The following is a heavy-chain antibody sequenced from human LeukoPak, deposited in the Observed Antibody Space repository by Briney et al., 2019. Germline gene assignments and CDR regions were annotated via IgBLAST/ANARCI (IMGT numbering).Heavy chain of an antibody. V-gene: IGHV4-59*08. CDR2: MYYTGST. CDR1: GGSIRSYY. Sequence: SETLSLTCTVSGGSIRSYYWTWIRQPPGKGLEWIGYMYYTGSTKYNPSLKSRVSISVDTSKNQFSLKLSSVTAADTAVYYCARLKCSGGSCYSSYYYYGMDVWGQGTTVTVSS. D-gene: IGHD2-15*01. J-gene: IGHJ6*02. CDR3: ARLKCSGGSCYSSYYYYGMDV.